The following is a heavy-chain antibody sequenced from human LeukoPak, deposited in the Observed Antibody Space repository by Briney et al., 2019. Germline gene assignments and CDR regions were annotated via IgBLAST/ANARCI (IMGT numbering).Heavy chain of an antibody. Sequence: PGGSLRLSCSASGFTVSSIYMSWVRQAPGKGLEWVSVIYSGGQTYHADSVKGRFTISRDNSKNTLYFQMNSLRAEDTAVYYCARVDRVATCDYWGQGTLVTVSS. CDR2: IYSGGQT. CDR3: ARVDRVATCDY. D-gene: IGHD5-12*01. J-gene: IGHJ4*02. CDR1: GFTVSSIY. V-gene: IGHV3-53*01.